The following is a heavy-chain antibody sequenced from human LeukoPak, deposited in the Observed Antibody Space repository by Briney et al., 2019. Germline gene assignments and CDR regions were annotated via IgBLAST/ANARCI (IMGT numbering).Heavy chain of an antibody. Sequence: ASVKVSCKASGYTFTGYYMHWVRQAPGQGLEWMGWINPNSGGTNYAQKFEGRVTMTRDTSISTAYMELSRLRSDDTAVYYCERVRGWLYYDFWSGPYGGWFDPWGQGTLVTVCS. D-gene: IGHD3-3*01. V-gene: IGHV1-2*02. CDR1: GYTFTGYY. CDR2: INPNSGGT. CDR3: ERVRGWLYYDFWSGPYGGWFDP. J-gene: IGHJ5*02.